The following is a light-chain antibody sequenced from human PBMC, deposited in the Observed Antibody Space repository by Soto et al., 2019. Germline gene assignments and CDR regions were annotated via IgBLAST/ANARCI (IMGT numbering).Light chain of an antibody. V-gene: IGKV3-11*01. CDR3: QQRSKWPPT. CDR1: QSVSTY. Sequence: EIVLTQSPATLSLSPGGRATLSCRASQSVSTYLAWYQQKPGQAPRLLIYDASNRATGIPARFSGSGSGTDFTLTVSSLEPEDFAVYYCQQRSKWPPTFGQATKV. CDR2: DAS. J-gene: IGKJ1*01.